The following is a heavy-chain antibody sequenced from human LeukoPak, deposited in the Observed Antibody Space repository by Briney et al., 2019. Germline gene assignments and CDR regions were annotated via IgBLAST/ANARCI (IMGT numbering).Heavy chain of an antibody. J-gene: IGHJ6*02. D-gene: IGHD3-3*01. CDR3: ARFWSSGMDV. CDR1: GFTFSSYA. V-gene: IGHV3-30-3*01. Sequence: GRSLRLSCAASGFTFSSYAIHWVRQAPGKGLEWVAVISYDGSNKYYADSVKGRFTISRDNSKNTLYLQMNSLRAEDTAVYYCARFWSSGMDVWGQGTTVTVSS. CDR2: ISYDGSNK.